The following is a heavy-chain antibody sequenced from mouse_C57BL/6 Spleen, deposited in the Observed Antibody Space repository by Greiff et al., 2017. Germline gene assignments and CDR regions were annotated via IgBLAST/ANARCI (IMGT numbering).Heavy chain of an antibody. D-gene: IGHD1-1*01. V-gene: IGHV1-9*01. J-gene: IGHJ2*01. CDR2: ILPGSGST. CDR1: GYTFTGYW. CDR3: ARSLGYYGSSSYYFDY. Sequence: QVHVKQSGAELMKPGASVKLSCKATGYTFTGYWIEWVKQRPGHGLEWIGEILPGSGSTNYNEKFKGTATFTADTSSNTAYMQRSSLTTEDSALYYCARSLGYYGSSSYYFDYWGQGTTLTVSS.